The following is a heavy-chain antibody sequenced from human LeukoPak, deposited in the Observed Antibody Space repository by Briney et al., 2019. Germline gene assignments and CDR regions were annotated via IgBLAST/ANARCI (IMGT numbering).Heavy chain of an antibody. CDR2: IFPSGGEI. CDR3: ATYRQVLLSFES. J-gene: IGHJ4*02. Sequence: GGSLRLSCEPSGFTFTTFAMIWVRHPPGKGLGWGSSIFPSGGEIHYADSVRGRFTISRDNSKSTLSLQMNSLRAEDTAIYYCATYRQVLLSFESWGQGTLVTVSS. V-gene: IGHV3-23*01. CDR1: GFTFTTFA. D-gene: IGHD2/OR15-2a*01.